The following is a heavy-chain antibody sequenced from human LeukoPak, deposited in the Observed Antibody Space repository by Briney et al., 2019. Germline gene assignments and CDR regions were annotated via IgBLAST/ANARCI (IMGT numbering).Heavy chain of an antibody. CDR2: VSYDGSNK. D-gene: IGHD3-10*01. Sequence: GGSLRLSCAASGFTFSSYAMHWVRQAPGKGLEWVVVVSYDGSNKYYADSVKGRFTISRDNSKNTLYLQLNSLRAEDTAVYYCASPYGSGTYYDYFDYWGQGTLVTLSS. CDR1: GFTFSSYA. V-gene: IGHV3-30-3*02. J-gene: IGHJ4*02. CDR3: ASPYGSGTYYDYFDY.